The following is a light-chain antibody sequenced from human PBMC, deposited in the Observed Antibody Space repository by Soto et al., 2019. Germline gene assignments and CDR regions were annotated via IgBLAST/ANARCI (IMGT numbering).Light chain of an antibody. J-gene: IGKJ4*02. CDR3: QQYYSFPLT. CDR1: QGISTS. Sequence: DIQLTQSPSLLSASVGDRVTITCRASQGISTSLAWYQQKPGKATNLLLYAASTVQRGVPSRFSGSGSGTDLTLTVSCLQFEEFATYYCQQYYSFPLTFGGGTEVDI. CDR2: AAS. V-gene: IGKV1-9*01.